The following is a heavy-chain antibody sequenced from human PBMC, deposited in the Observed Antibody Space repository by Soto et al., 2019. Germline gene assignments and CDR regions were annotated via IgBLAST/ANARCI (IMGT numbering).Heavy chain of an antibody. CDR1: GFTFSSYA. V-gene: IGHV3-23*01. CDR2: ISGSGGST. Sequence: EVQLLESGGGLVQPGGSLRRSCAASGFTFSSYAMSWVRQAPGKGLEWVSAISGSGGSTYYADSVKGRFNISRDHSKNTLYLQMNSLRAEYTAVYYCANTGVYDSPYAFDIGGQGTMVTVSS. CDR3: ANTGVYDSPYAFDI. D-gene: IGHD4-17*01. J-gene: IGHJ3*02.